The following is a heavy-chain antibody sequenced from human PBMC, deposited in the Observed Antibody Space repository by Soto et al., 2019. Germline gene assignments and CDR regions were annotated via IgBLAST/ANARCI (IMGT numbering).Heavy chain of an antibody. CDR3: ERGREDF. CDR1: GGSISCDF. J-gene: IGHJ1*01. CDR2: ISISGNT. Sequence: QVQLQESGPGLVKPSETLSLSCTVSGGSISCDFWSWIRQPPGKGLEWIGYISISGNTDYSPSLKSRATISADTSRNQFSLKLRSVNTSDTAVYFCERGREDF. V-gene: IGHV4-59*01.